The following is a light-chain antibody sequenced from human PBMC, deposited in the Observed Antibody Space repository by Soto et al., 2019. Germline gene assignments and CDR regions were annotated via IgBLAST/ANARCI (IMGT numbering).Light chain of an antibody. CDR2: GAS. J-gene: IGKJ5*01. CDR3: QQYNNWLPIT. CDR1: QSVSSN. Sequence: IVMTQSPATLSVSPGERATLSCRASQSVSSNLAWYQQKPGQAPRLLISGASTRATGIPARFSGSGSGTEFTLTISSLQSEDFAVYYCQQYNNWLPITFGQGTRLEIK. V-gene: IGKV3-15*01.